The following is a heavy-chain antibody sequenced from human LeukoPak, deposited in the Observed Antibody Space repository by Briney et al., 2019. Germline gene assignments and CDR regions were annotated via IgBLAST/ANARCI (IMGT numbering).Heavy chain of an antibody. CDR1: GGTFSSYT. V-gene: IGHV1-69*04. CDR2: IIPILAIT. J-gene: IGHJ4*02. CDR3: AREGNSAFDY. D-gene: IGHD1-1*01. Sequence: ASVKVSCKASGGTFSSYTMSWVRQAPGQGLEWMGRIIPILAITNYAQKFQGRVTITADKSTSTAHMELSSLRSEDTAVYYCAREGNSAFDYWGQGTLVTVSS.